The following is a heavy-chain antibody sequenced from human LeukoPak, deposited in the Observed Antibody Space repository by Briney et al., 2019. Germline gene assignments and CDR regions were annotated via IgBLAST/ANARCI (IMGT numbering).Heavy chain of an antibody. CDR3: ARYSRSSSWYLGAKHPAGYFDY. D-gene: IGHD6-13*01. V-gene: IGHV1-2*02. CDR1: GYTFTGYY. CDR2: INPNSGGT. J-gene: IGHJ4*02. Sequence: ASVKVSCKASGYTFTGYYMHWVRQAPGQGLEWMGWINPNSGGTNYAQKFQGRVTMTRDTSISTAYMELSRLRSDDTAVYYCARYSRSSSWYLGAKHPAGYFDYWGQGTLVTVSS.